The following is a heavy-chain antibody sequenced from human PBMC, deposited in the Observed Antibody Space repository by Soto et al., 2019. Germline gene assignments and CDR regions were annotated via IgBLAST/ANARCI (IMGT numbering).Heavy chain of an antibody. CDR3: ARGPRGRWFAEYHYYDMDV. V-gene: IGHV1-46*03. D-gene: IGHD3-10*01. CDR2: INPSTGNT. Sequence: QVQLVQSGAEMRKPGASVKVSCYASGYTFTSYYIHWVRQAPRQGFEWVGLINPSTGNTGFAQRLQGRVTMTRNSSTSTVYMDLTSLRSEDTAVYYCARGPRGRWFAEYHYYDMDVWGKGTSVIVSS. CDR1: GYTFTSYY. J-gene: IGHJ6*03.